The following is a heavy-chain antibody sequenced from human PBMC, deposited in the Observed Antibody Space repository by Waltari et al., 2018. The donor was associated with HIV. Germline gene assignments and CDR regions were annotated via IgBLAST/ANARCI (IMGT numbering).Heavy chain of an antibody. J-gene: IGHJ4*02. CDR2: VWYDGKNK. Sequence: SLRLSCAASGFTFSSYGMHWVRQAPGKGLEWLAVVWYDGKNKYYADSVKGRFTVSRDNSKNTLFLQMNSLRVDDTAVYYCARTPYDTSGYCFDYWGQGTLVTVSS. CDR1: GFTFSSYG. V-gene: IGHV3-33*01. D-gene: IGHD3-22*01. CDR3: ARTPYDTSGYCFDY.